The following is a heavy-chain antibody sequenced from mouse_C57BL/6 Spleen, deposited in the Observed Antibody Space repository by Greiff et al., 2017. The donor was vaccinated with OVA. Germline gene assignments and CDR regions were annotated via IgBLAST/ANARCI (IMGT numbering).Heavy chain of an antibody. V-gene: IGHV1-53*01. Sequence: QVQLQQPGTELVKPGASVKLSCKASGYTFTSYWMHWVKQRPGQGLEWIGNINPSNGGTNYNEKFKSKATLTVDQSSSTAYMQLSSLTSEDSAVYYGARGGDYYGSSYAWFAYWGQGTLVTVSA. CDR1: GYTFTSYW. CDR3: ARGGDYYGSSYAWFAY. CDR2: INPSNGGT. D-gene: IGHD1-1*01. J-gene: IGHJ3*01.